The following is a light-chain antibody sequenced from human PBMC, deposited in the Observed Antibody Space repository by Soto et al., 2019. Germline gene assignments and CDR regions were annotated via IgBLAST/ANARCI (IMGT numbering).Light chain of an antibody. J-gene: IGKJ1*01. CDR3: HQYGSSPRT. Sequence: EIVLTQSPGTLSLSPGERATLSCRASQSVSSSNLAWYQQKLGQAPRLLIYGASSRATGIPDRFSGSGSGTDFTLTISRLEPEDFAVYFCHQYGSSPRTFGQGTKVEIK. V-gene: IGKV3-20*01. CDR2: GAS. CDR1: QSVSSSN.